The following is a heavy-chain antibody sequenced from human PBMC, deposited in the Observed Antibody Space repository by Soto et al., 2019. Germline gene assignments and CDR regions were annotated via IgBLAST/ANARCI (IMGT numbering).Heavy chain of an antibody. J-gene: IGHJ4*02. V-gene: IGHV3-53*01. CDR2: IYSGGST. Sequence: PGGSLRLSCAASGFTVSSNYMSWVRQAPGKGLEWVSVIYSGGSTYYADSVKGRFTISRDNSKNTLYLQMNSLRAEDTAVYYCARWVVVAAAGSPNSYFDYWGQGTLVTVSS. CDR1: GFTVSSNY. CDR3: ARWVVVAAAGSPNSYFDY. D-gene: IGHD6-13*01.